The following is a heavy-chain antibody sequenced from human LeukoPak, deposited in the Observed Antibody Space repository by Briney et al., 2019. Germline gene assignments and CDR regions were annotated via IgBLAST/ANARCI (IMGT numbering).Heavy chain of an antibody. CDR2: IYPGDSDT. CDR3: ARHWTYYYGSGSYSSDWFDP. J-gene: IGHJ5*02. Sequence: GETLKISCKGSVYSFTSYWIGSVRQMPGKSLECMGIIYPGDSDTRYSPSFQGQVTISADKSISTAYLQWSSLKASDTAMYYCARHWTYYYGSGSYSSDWFDPWGQGTLVTVSS. CDR1: VYSFTSYW. V-gene: IGHV5-51*01. D-gene: IGHD3-10*01.